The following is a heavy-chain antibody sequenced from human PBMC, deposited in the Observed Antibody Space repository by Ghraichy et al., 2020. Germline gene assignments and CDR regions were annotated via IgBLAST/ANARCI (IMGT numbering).Heavy chain of an antibody. J-gene: IGHJ5*02. D-gene: IGHD3-22*01. CDR3: ASDAYYDSSGYYYPPEFDP. V-gene: IGHV1-3*01. Sequence: ASVKVSGKASGYTFTSYAMHGVRQAPGQRLEWMGWINAGKGNTKYSQKFQRRVTITRDTSASTAYMELSSLRSEDTAVYYCASDAYYDSSGYYYPPEFDPGGQGTLVTVSS. CDR2: INAGKGNT. CDR1: GYTFTSYA.